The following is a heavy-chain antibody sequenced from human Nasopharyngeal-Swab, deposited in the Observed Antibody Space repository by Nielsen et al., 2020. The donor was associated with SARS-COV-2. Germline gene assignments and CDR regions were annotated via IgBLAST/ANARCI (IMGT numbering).Heavy chain of an antibody. CDR1: GFTFSSYE. CDR3: ARALYYDFWGGYWGAHYFDY. V-gene: IGHV3-48*03. D-gene: IGHD3-3*01. J-gene: IGHJ4*02. Sequence: GGSLRLSCAASGFTFSSYEMNWVRQAPGKGLEWVSYISSSGSTIYYADSVKGRFTISRDNAKNSLYLRMNSLRAEDTAVYYCARALYYDFWGGYWGAHYFDYWGQGTLVTVSS. CDR2: ISSSGSTI.